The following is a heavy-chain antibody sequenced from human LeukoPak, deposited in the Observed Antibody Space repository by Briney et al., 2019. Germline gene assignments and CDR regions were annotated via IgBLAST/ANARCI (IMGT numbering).Heavy chain of an antibody. CDR2: IYYSGST. Sequence: PSETLSLTCTVSGGSISSYYWSWIRQPAGKGLEWIGYIYYSGSTNYNPSLKSRVTISVDTSKNQFSLKLSSVTAADTAVYYCARVGYRSYYYYMDVWGKGTTVTVSS. D-gene: IGHD5-18*01. V-gene: IGHV4-59*01. CDR3: ARVGYRSYYYYMDV. J-gene: IGHJ6*03. CDR1: GGSISSYY.